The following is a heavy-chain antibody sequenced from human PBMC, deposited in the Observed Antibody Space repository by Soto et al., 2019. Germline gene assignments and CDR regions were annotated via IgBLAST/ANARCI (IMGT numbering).Heavy chain of an antibody. CDR2: IYSSGTT. V-gene: IGHV4-30-4*01. Sequence: PSATLALTWTVSGGSISTDNYYWRWIRQPPGKGLEWIGYIYSSGTTYYNPPLKSRLTISVDTSKSHFSLRLSSVTAADTAVFYCARIKVGGRDLDYFDSWGLGTLVTVSS. J-gene: IGHJ4*02. D-gene: IGHD2-15*01. CDR1: GGSISTDNYY. CDR3: ARIKVGGRDLDYFDS.